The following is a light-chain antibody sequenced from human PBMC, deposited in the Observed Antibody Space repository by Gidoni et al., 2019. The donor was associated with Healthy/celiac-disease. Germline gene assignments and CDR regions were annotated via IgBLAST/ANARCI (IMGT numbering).Light chain of an antibody. V-gene: IGKV3-15*01. Sequence: EIVMTQSTATLSVSPGERATLSCRASQSVSSNVAWYQQNPGQAPRLLIYGASTRATGIPARFSGSGSGTEFTLPLRSLQSEHFAVYYCQQYNSWWTFGQGTKVEIK. J-gene: IGKJ1*01. CDR1: QSVSSN. CDR3: QQYNSWWT. CDR2: GAS.